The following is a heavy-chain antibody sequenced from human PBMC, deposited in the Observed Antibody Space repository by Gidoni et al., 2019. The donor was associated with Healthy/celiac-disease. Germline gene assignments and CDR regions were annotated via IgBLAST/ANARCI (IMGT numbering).Heavy chain of an antibody. CDR2: INAGNGNT. V-gene: IGHV1-3*01. CDR3: ASGWGSEESAQYYYYYGMDV. CDR1: GYTFTSYA. J-gene: IGHJ6*02. D-gene: IGHD6-19*01. Sequence: QVQLVQSGAEVKKPGASVKVSCKASGYTFTSYAMHWVRQAPGQRLEWMGWINAGNGNTKYSQKFQGRVTITRDTSASTAYMERSSLRSEDTAVYYCASGWGSEESAQYYYYYGMDVWGQGTTVTVSS.